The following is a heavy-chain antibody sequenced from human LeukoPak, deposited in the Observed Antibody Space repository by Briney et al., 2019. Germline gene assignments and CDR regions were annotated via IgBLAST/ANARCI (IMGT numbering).Heavy chain of an antibody. D-gene: IGHD1-14*01. CDR2: ISGYNGYT. CDR1: GYTFTSYG. Sequence: APVKVSCKASGYTFTSYGISWVRQAPGQGLEWMGWISGYNGYTSYAQKLQGRVTMTTDTSTSTAYMELRSLRSDDTAVYYCARKATGQPSDYWGQGTLVTVSS. CDR3: ARKATGQPSDY. J-gene: IGHJ4*02. V-gene: IGHV1-18*01.